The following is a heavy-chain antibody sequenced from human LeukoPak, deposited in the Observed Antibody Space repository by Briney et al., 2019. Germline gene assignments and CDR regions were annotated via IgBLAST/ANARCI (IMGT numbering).Heavy chain of an antibody. CDR2: ASTDEVSQ. D-gene: IGHD6-6*01. CDR3: ARVDSTSPHELDY. V-gene: IGHV3-30*03. Sequence: GGSLRLSCAYSGFPFRNHGMHWVRQAPGKGLEWVAVASTDEVSQFYGDSVKGRFIISRDNSKNTVILQMNTLRTEDTAVYYCARVDSTSPHELDYWGQGTLVTVSS. CDR1: GFPFRNHG. J-gene: IGHJ4*02.